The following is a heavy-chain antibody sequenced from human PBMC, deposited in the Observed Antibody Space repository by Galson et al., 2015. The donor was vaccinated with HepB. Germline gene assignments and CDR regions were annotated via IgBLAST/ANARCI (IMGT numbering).Heavy chain of an antibody. CDR1: GFIFSNYA. CDR2: ISGSIGST. Sequence: SCAASGFIFSNYAMSWVRQVPGKGLEWVSTISGSIGSTYYADSVKGRFTISRDNSQSTLYLHMNSLRVEDTAVYYCVSSGGYNYWEDDFDYWGQGTLVTVSS. J-gene: IGHJ4*02. D-gene: IGHD5-24*01. V-gene: IGHV3-23*01. CDR3: VSSGGYNYWEDDFDY.